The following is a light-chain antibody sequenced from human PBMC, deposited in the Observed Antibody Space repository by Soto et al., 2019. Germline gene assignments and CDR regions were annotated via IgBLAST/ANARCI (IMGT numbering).Light chain of an antibody. Sequence: IQITQPPPSLSTSVGDRVTITCRASQRINIYLNWYRQKPGKAPELLIYSASNLQSGVPSRFSGSGSGTDFTLTISSLQPEDFATYYGQQSFSTPTFGQRARLETK. V-gene: IGKV1-39*01. J-gene: IGKJ5*01. CDR1: QRINIY. CDR2: SAS. CDR3: QQSFSTPT.